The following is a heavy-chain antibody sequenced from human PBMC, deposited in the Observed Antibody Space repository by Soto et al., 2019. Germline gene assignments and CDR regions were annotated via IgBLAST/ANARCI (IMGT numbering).Heavy chain of an antibody. J-gene: IGHJ4*02. V-gene: IGHV3-23*01. Sequence: EVQLLESGGGLVQPGGCLRLSCAASGFTLSNYAMSWVRQAPGKGLGWVSTISGSGGRIYYADSVKGRFTISRDNSKNTMDLQMSSLRGEDPAVYYCGKTDGVEGQLVDSWGQGTLVTVSS. CDR1: GFTLSNYA. D-gene: IGHD6-6*01. CDR2: ISGSGGRI. CDR3: GKTDGVEGQLVDS.